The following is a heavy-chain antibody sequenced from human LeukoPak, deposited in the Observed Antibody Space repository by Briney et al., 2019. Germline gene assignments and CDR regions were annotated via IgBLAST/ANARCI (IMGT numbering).Heavy chain of an antibody. CDR1: GFTFSSYW. CDR3: ARDRSSGYYYTFDY. CDR2: IKQDGSEK. J-gene: IGHJ4*02. D-gene: IGHD3-22*01. Sequence: GGSLRLSCAASGFTFSSYWMSWVRQAPGKGLEWVANIKQDGSEKYYVDSVKGRFTISRDKAKNSLYLQMNSLRAEDTAVYYCARDRSSGYYYTFDYWGQGTLVTVSS. V-gene: IGHV3-7*01.